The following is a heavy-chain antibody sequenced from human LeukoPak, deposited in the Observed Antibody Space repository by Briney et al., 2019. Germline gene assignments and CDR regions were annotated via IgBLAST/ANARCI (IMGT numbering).Heavy chain of an antibody. CDR3: ARDHGPEMATIPGY. CDR1: GYTFTGYY. D-gene: IGHD5-24*01. Sequence: GASVKVSCKASGYTFTGYYMHWVRQAPGQGLEWMGWINSNSGGTNYAQKFQGRVTMTRDTSISTAYMELSRLRSDDTAVYYCARDHGPEMATIPGYWGQGTLVTVSS. V-gene: IGHV1-2*02. J-gene: IGHJ4*02. CDR2: INSNSGGT.